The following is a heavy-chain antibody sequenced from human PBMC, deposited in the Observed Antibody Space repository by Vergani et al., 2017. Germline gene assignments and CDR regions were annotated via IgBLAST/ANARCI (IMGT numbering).Heavy chain of an antibody. Sequence: QLQESGPGLVKPSATLSLTCSVSGYSITSGYYWGWIRQPAGEGLEWIGLIDVKGNSNFSPSLESRVTMSADASRGRFSINLRSVTTSDTAVDYCVCVRHTSYIRGAFDIWGQGIKVTVSS. CDR3: VCVRHTSYIRGAFDI. CDR2: IDVKGNS. J-gene: IGHJ3*02. D-gene: IGHD3-10*02. CDR1: GYSITSGYY. V-gene: IGHV4-38-2*02.